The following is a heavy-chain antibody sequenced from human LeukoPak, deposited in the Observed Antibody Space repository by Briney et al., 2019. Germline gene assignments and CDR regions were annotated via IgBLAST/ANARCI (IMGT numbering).Heavy chain of an antibody. CDR3: ARVFCSSISCYADFDY. Sequence: GESLKISCQGSGYNFTNYWIGWVRQMPGKALEWMGNIYPGDSDTRYSPSFQGQVTISADKSIRAAYLQWSSLKASDTAMYYCARVFCSSISCYADFDYWGQGTLVTVSS. CDR2: IYPGDSDT. V-gene: IGHV5-51*01. D-gene: IGHD2-2*01. CDR1: GYNFTNYW. J-gene: IGHJ4*02.